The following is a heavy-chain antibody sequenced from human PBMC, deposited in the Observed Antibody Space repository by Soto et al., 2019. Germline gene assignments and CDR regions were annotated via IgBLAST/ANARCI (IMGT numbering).Heavy chain of an antibody. D-gene: IGHD2-21*02. CDR1: GGSISSGGYS. Sequence: QLQLQESGSGLVKPSQTLSLTCAVSGGSISSGGYSWSWIRQPPGKGLEWIGYIYHSGSTYYNPSLKSRVTISVDRSKNQFSLKLSSVTAADTAVYYCARGASDCGGDCYKPDAFDIWGQGTMVTVSS. J-gene: IGHJ3*02. V-gene: IGHV4-30-2*01. CDR3: ARGASDCGGDCYKPDAFDI. CDR2: IYHSGST.